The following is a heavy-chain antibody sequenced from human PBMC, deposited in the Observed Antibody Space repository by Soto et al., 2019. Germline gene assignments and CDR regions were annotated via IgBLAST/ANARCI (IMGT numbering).Heavy chain of an antibody. CDR2: IKQDGSEK. CDR3: ARDRGGSSFDYVWGSYRYTDY. CDR1: GFTFSSYW. D-gene: IGHD3-16*02. Sequence: GGSLRLSCAASGFTFSSYWMSWVRQAPGKGLEWVANIKQDGSEKYYVDSVKGRFTISRANAKNSLYLQMNSLRAEDTAVYYCARDRGGSSFDYVWGSYRYTDYWGQGTLVTVSS. J-gene: IGHJ4*02. V-gene: IGHV3-7*03.